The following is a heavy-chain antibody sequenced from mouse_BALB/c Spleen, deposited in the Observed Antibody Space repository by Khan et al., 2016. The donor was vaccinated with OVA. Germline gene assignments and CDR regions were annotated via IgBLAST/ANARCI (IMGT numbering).Heavy chain of an antibody. CDR3: ARTFGYFDV. CDR1: GFTFSSYA. CDR2: ISSGGST. V-gene: IGHV5-6-5*01. Sequence: EVELVESGGGLVKPGGSLKLSCAASGFTFSSYAMSWVRQTPEKRLEWVASISSGGSTYYPDSVKGRFTISRDNARNILYLQMSSLRSEDMAMYYCARTFGYFDVWGAGTTVTVSS. J-gene: IGHJ1*01.